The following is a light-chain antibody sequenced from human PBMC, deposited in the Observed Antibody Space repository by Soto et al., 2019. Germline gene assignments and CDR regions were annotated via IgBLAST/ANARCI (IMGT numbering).Light chain of an antibody. V-gene: IGKV3-20*01. Sequence: EIVSTQSPGTLSLSPGERATLSCRASQSVSSSYLAWYQQKPGQAPRLLIYGASSRATGIPDRFSGSGSGTDFTLTISRLEPEDFAVYYCQQYGSFRAFGQGTKVEIK. CDR1: QSVSSSY. J-gene: IGKJ1*01. CDR3: QQYGSFRA. CDR2: GAS.